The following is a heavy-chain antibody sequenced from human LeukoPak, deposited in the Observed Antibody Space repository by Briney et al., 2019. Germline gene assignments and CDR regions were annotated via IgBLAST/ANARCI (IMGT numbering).Heavy chain of an antibody. D-gene: IGHD4-23*01. CDR2: IYNSGNP. J-gene: IGHJ2*01. CDR1: GGSILNYY. Sequence: SETLPLTLTFCGGSILNYYCTWIRQPAGKGLEWIGRIYNSGNPNYNPSLKSRVSMSVDTSKNQFSLKLSSVTAADTAVYYCARGLDFGGYRYLDLWAGDPLVTVSS. V-gene: IGHV4-4*07. CDR3: ARGLDFGGYRYLDL.